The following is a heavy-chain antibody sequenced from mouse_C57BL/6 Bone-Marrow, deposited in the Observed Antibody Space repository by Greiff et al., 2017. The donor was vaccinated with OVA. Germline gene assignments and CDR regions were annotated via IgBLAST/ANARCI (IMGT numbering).Heavy chain of an antibody. CDR2: ISSGGSYT. Sequence: EVQGVESGGDLVKPGGSLKLSCAASGFTFSSYGMSWVRQTPDKRLEWVATISSGGSYTYYPDSVKGRFTISRDNAKNTLYLQMSSLKSEDTAMYYCARFTVDYWGQGTTLTVSS. CDR3: ARFTVDY. J-gene: IGHJ2*01. D-gene: IGHD1-1*01. V-gene: IGHV5-6*01. CDR1: GFTFSSYG.